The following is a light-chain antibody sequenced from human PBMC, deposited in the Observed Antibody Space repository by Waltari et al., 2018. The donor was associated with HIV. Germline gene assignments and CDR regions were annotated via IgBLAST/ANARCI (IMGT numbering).Light chain of an antibody. CDR2: KNY. J-gene: IGLJ1*01. CDR1: SYNIANYH. Sequence: SVLTQPPPPSGTPAQTVTIACSANSYNIANYHVLWYQQLPGMTPKLLIYKNYQRPSGVPDRFAGSKSGTSASLAISGLRSEDEADYYCVGWDGSLSGYVFGAGTKVTVL. CDR3: VGWDGSLSGYV. V-gene: IGLV1-47*01.